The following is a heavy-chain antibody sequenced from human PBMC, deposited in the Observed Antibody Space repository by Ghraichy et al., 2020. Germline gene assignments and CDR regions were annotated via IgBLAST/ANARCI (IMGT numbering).Heavy chain of an antibody. CDR1: GIIFRNYG. CDR3: AGDHEGGSEVSGWFDP. Sequence: GESLNISCTTSGIIFRNYGMHWVRQAPGEGLEWVAFIWYDGSNQYYADSVKGRFTISRDNSKNTVFLQMNSLRVEDTALYYCAGDHEGGSEVSGWFDPWGQGTLVTVSS. J-gene: IGHJ5*02. D-gene: IGHD1-26*01. V-gene: IGHV3-33*01. CDR2: IWYDGSNQ.